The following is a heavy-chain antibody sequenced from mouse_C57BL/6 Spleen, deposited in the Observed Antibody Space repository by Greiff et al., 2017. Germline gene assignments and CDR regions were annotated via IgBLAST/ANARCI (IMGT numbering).Heavy chain of an antibody. CDR2: IYPGGGNT. J-gene: IGHJ1*03. CDR3: ARAYGSSLWYFDV. CDR1: GYSFKSYY. Sequence: QVQLQQSGPELVKPGASVKISCKASGYSFKSYYIHWVKQRPGQGLEWIGWIYPGGGNTKYNEKFKGKATLTADTSSSTAYMQLSSLTSEDSAVYYCARAYGSSLWYFDVGGTGTTVTVSS. D-gene: IGHD1-1*01. V-gene: IGHV1-66*01.